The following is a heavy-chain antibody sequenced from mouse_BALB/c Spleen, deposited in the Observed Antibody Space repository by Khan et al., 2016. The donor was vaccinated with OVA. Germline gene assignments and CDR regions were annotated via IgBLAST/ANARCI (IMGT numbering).Heavy chain of an antibody. CDR2: IDPANGNT. D-gene: IGHD1-1*01. CDR3: DSLRNYYAMDY. Sequence: VQLQQSGAELVKPGASVKLSCTASGFNIKDTYMHWVKQRPEQGLEWIGRIDPANGNTKYDPKFQGKATITADTSSNTAYLQLSSLTSEDTAVDYCDSLRNYYAMDYWGQGTSGTVSS. V-gene: IGHV14-3*02. J-gene: IGHJ4*01. CDR1: GFNIKDTY.